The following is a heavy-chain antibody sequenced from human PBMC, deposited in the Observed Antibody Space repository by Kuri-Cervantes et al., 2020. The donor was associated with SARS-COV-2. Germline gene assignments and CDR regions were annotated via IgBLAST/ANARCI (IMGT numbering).Heavy chain of an antibody. J-gene: IGHJ6*03. CDR1: GGSFSNYN. Sequence: GSLRLSCAVYGGSFSNYNWNWIRQSPGKGLEWIAEINHSGSTSYNPSLKSRFTISVDTSKNQFSLKVRSVAAADTVVYYCARARSSIGVVRGAMYYFWHMDVWSKGTTVTVSS. D-gene: IGHD3-10*01. CDR2: INHSGST. CDR3: ARARSSIGVVRGAMYYFWHMDV. V-gene: IGHV4-34*01.